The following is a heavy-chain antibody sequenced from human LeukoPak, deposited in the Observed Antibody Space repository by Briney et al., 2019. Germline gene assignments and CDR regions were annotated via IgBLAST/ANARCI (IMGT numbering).Heavy chain of an antibody. V-gene: IGHV1-2*02. CDR2: INPNSVT. J-gene: IGHJ4*02. CDR1: GYTFADYY. Sequence: VASVKVSCKASGYTFADYYIHWVRQAPGRGLEWMGWINPNSVTNYAQQFQGRVTMTRDTSISTAYMELSRLTSDDMAVYYCSRGEVDGPDFDYWGQGTLVTVSS. CDR3: SRGEVDGPDFDY. D-gene: IGHD1-26*01.